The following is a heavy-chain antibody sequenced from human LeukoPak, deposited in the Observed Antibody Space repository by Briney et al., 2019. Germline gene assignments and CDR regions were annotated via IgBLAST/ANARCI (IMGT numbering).Heavy chain of an antibody. CDR1: VLTLSRYW. CDR3: ARLRGIAARVGLYY. D-gene: IGHD6-6*01. V-gene: IGHV3-74*01. CDR2: INSDRNST. Sequence: GGSLRLSCAASVLTLSRYWMHWVRQAPGRGLAWVSRINSDRNSTSYADSVKVRFTISRDKAKNTLYLQMNSLRAEDTAVYDCARLRGIAARVGLYYWGQGTLVTVSA. J-gene: IGHJ4*02.